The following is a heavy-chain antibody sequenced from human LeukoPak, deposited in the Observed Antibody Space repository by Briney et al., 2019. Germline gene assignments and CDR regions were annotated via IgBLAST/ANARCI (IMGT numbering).Heavy chain of an antibody. CDR3: ARSPPAMVRGVPFGYWFDP. CDR2: ISSSSIYI. CDR1: GFTFSSYS. Sequence: GGFLRLSCAASGFTFSSYSMNWVRQAPGKGLELVSSISSSSIYIYYADSVKGRFTISRDNAKNSLYLQMNSLRAEDTAVYYCARSPPAMVRGVPFGYWFDPWGQGTLVTVSS. V-gene: IGHV3-21*01. D-gene: IGHD3-10*01. J-gene: IGHJ5*02.